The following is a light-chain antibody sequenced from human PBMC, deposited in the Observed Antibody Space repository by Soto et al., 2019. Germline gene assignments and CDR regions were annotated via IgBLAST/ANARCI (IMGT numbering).Light chain of an antibody. Sequence: QSVLTQPASVSGSPGQSITISCTGTSSDVGSYNLVSWYQQYPGKAPKLMIYGVTNRPSGVSNRFSGSKTGNTASLTISGLQAEDEADYYCFSHRGGDSHVFGTGTKLTVL. CDR1: SSDVGSYNL. CDR2: GVT. V-gene: IGLV2-23*02. J-gene: IGLJ1*01. CDR3: FSHRGGDSHV.